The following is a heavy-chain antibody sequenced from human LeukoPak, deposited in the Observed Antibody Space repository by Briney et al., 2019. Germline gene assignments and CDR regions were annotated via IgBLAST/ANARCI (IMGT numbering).Heavy chain of an antibody. V-gene: IGHV1-8*01. CDR3: ARGLRSYDFWSGYPKPNWFDP. J-gene: IGHJ5*02. Sequence: ASVKVSCKASGYTFTSYDINWVRQATGKGLEWMGWMNPNSGNTGYAQKFQGRVTMTRNTSISTAYMELSSLRSEDTAVYYCARGLRSYDFWSGYPKPNWFDPWGQGTLVTVSS. D-gene: IGHD3-3*01. CDR2: MNPNSGNT. CDR1: GYTFTSYD.